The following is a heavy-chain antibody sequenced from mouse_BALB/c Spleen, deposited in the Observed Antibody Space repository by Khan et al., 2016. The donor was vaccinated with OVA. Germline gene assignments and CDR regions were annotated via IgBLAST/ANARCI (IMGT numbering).Heavy chain of an antibody. D-gene: IGHD1-3*01. CDR1: GYTFINYW. CDR2: INPSTGYT. J-gene: IGHJ2*01. V-gene: IGHV1-7*01. CDR3: AKSGLRWDFDY. Sequence: QVQLKQSGAELAKPGASVKMSCKASGYTFINYWILWVKQRPGQGLEWIGYINPSTGYTEYNQNFKDKATLTADKSSSTAYMQLSSLTSEDSAVYYCAKSGLRWDFDYWGQGPTLKVSP.